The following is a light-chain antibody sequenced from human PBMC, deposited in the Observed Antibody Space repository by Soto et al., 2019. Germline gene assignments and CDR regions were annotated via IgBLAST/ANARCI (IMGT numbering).Light chain of an antibody. CDR1: QGIRND. CDR3: LQDFNYPWS. V-gene: IGKV1-6*01. Sequence: AIQMTQSPSALSASVGDRVTITWRASQGIRNDLDWYQQKPGKVPKLLIYGASNLQRGVPSRFSGSGSGTILTLTISSLQPEDFGTYYCLQDFNYPWSFGPGTKVDI. J-gene: IGKJ1*01. CDR2: GAS.